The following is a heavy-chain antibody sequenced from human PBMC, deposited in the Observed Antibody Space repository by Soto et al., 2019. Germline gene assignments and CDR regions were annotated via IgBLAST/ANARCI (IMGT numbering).Heavy chain of an antibody. CDR3: VRSTSGCFDY. Sequence: EVQLLESGGGFVRPGGTLTLSCAASGFTFSHYWMHWVRQVPGRGLVWVSRLKPNGSTTSYAGSVKGRFTISRDNAKNTLYLQMSSLRAEDTAIYYCVRSTSGCFDYWGQGAVVTVSS. V-gene: IGHV3-74*01. CDR1: GFTFSHYW. J-gene: IGHJ4*02. CDR2: LKPNGSTT. D-gene: IGHD7-27*01.